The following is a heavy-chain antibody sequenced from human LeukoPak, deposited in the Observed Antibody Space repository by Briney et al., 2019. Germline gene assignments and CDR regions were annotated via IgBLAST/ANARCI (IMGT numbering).Heavy chain of an antibody. J-gene: IGHJ2*01. Sequence: GASVKVSCKACGYTFTGYYMHWVRQAPGQGLEWMGWINPNSGGRNYAQKFQGRVTMTSDTSISTAYMELSRLRSDDTAVYYCARGTVTFSYWYFDLWGRGTLVTVSS. V-gene: IGHV1-2*02. D-gene: IGHD4-17*01. CDR3: ARGTVTFSYWYFDL. CDR2: INPNSGGR. CDR1: GYTFTGYY.